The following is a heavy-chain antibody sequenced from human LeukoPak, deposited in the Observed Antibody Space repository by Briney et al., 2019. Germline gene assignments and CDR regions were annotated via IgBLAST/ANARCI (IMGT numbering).Heavy chain of an antibody. CDR1: GYTFTNYG. D-gene: IGHD3-22*01. V-gene: IGHV1-69*13. J-gene: IGHJ4*02. CDR2: IIPIFGP. Sequence: SVKVSCKASGYTFTNYGISCVRLAPGQGLEWIGGIIPIFGPNYAQKFQGRATISADLATATAYMELSSLTSEDTSVYYCATGKDRSGYYYSLDYWGQGTLVAVSS. CDR3: ATGKDRSGYYYSLDY.